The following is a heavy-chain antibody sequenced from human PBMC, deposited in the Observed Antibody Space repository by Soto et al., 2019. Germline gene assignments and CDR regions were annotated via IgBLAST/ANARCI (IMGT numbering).Heavy chain of an antibody. CDR3: AKDPSFRYASDGFDP. V-gene: IGHV1-2*02. Sequence: QVQLVQSGAEVKKPGASVKVSCKASGYTFTGYYMHWVRQAPRQGLEWMGWINPNSGGTNYAQKFQGRGNMPRDTSISTAYMELSRLRADDTAVYYCAKDPSFRYASDGFDPWGQGTLVTVSS. J-gene: IGHJ5*02. CDR1: GYTFTGYY. CDR2: INPNSGGT. D-gene: IGHD3-16*01.